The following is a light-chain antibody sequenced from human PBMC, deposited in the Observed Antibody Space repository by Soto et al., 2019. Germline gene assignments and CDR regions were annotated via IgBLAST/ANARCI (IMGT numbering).Light chain of an antibody. Sequence: QSALTQPASVSGSPGQSITISCTGTSSDVGGSNYVSWYQQHPGKAPKLMIFEVTNRPSGVSNRFSGSKSGNTASLTISGLQAEDEADYYCSSYTSISTLIFGGGTKLTVL. V-gene: IGLV2-14*01. CDR1: SSDVGGSNY. J-gene: IGLJ2*01. CDR3: SSYTSISTLI. CDR2: EVT.